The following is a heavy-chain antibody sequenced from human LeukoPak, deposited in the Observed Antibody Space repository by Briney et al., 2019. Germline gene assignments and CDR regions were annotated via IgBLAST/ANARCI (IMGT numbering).Heavy chain of an antibody. D-gene: IGHD6-19*01. J-gene: IGHJ6*03. CDR1: GDSISSGDYY. CDR2: IFHSGST. CDR3: ARGLYSSGWYGYYYYMDV. V-gene: IGHV4-38-2*02. Sequence: SETLSLTCTVSGDSISSGDYYWSWIRQPAGKGLEWIGSIFHSGSTYYNPSLKSRVTISVDTSKKQFSLKLSSVTAADTAVYYCARGLYSSGWYGYYYYMDVWGKGTTVTISS.